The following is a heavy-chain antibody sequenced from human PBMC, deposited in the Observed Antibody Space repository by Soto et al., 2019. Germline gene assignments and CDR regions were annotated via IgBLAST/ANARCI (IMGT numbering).Heavy chain of an antibody. V-gene: IGHV1-18*04. Sequence: ASVKVSCKASGYTFTSYGISWVRQAPGQGREWMGWISAYNGNTNYAQKLQGRVTMTTDTSTSTAYMELRSLRSDDTAVYYCANGYCSSTSWYHSLYRMDVWGQGXTVTVSS. J-gene: IGHJ6*02. CDR3: ANGYCSSTSWYHSLYRMDV. D-gene: IGHD2-2*03. CDR2: ISAYNGNT. CDR1: GYTFTSYG.